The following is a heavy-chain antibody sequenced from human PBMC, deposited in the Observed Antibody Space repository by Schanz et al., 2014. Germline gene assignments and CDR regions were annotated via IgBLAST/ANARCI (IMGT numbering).Heavy chain of an antibody. D-gene: IGHD5-18*01. CDR3: VRVAFADPRLYRGMDRDIDY. V-gene: IGHV3-21*01. CDR2: ISTSGTYM. J-gene: IGHJ4*02. CDR1: GFTFSSFA. Sequence: EVQLLESGGGLVQPGGSLRLSCAASGFTFSSFAMTWVRQAPGRELEWVSSISTSGTYMYIADSLKGRLTISRDDAKKSMYLQMNNLRAEDTAVYYCVRVAFADPRLYRGMDRDIDYWGQGTLVTVSS.